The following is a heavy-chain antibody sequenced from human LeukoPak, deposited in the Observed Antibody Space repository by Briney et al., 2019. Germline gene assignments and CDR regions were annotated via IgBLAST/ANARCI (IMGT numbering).Heavy chain of an antibody. CDR3: ARIAAAGASGWFDP. CDR1: GGSISSSNW. V-gene: IGHV4-4*02. J-gene: IGHJ5*02. D-gene: IGHD6-13*01. CDR2: IYHSGST. Sequence: SGTLSLTCAVSGGSISSSNWWGWVRQPPGKGLEWIGEIYHSGSTNYNPSLKSRVTISVDKSKNQFSLKLSSVTAADTAVYYCARIAAAGASGWFDPWGQGTLVTVSS.